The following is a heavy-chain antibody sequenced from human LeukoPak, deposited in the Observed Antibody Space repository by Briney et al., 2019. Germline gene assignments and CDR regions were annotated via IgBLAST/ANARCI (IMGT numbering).Heavy chain of an antibody. D-gene: IGHD6-6*01. Sequence: GGSLRLSCAASGFTFTTYAMSWVRQAPGKGLEWVSHISGSGGCTYFADSVKGRFTISRDNSKNTLYLQMNSLRAEDTAVYYCAKDLTYSSSSWFDYWGQGTLVTVSS. CDR2: ISGSGGCT. V-gene: IGHV3-23*01. CDR1: GFTFTTYA. CDR3: AKDLTYSSSSWFDY. J-gene: IGHJ4*02.